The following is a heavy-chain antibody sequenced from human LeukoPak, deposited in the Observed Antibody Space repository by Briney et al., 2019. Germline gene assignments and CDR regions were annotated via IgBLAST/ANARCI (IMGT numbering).Heavy chain of an antibody. CDR2: IIPIFGTA. J-gene: IGHJ5*02. V-gene: IGHV1-69*13. Sequence: VASVKVSCKASGGTFSSYAISWVRQAPGQGLEWMGGIIPIFGTANYAQKFQGRVTITADESTSTAYMELSSLRSEDTAVYYCASRGRDSRFDPWGQGTLVTVSS. CDR1: GGTFSSYA. D-gene: IGHD2-15*01. CDR3: ASRGRDSRFDP.